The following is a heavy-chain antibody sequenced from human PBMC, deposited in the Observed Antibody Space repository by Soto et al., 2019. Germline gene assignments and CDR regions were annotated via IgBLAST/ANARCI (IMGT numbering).Heavy chain of an antibody. D-gene: IGHD2-8*01. J-gene: IGHJ4*02. V-gene: IGHV1-3*01. CDR1: GYTFTTYA. CDR3: ARNGVGTYHFDY. CDR2: INDGNGNT. Sequence: QVQLVQSGAEVKKPGASVKVSCKASGYTFTTYAMHWVRQAPGQSLEWMGWINDGNGNTKYAEKYQGRVTITRDTSASTAYIELSSLRSEDTAVYYFARNGVGTYHFDYWGQGTLVTVSS.